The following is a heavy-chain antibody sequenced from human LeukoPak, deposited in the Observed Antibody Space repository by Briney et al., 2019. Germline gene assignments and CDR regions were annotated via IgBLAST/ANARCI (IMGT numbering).Heavy chain of an antibody. CDR3: ARDAAVRI. J-gene: IGHJ4*02. Sequence: SETLSLTCTVSGGFISTYYWSWIRQPPGKGLEWIGYIYHSGSTNYNPALKSRVTMSVDTSKNQFSLNPNSVTAADTAVYYCARDAAVRIWGQGTLVTVSS. V-gene: IGHV4-59*01. CDR1: GGFISTYY. D-gene: IGHD6-13*01. CDR2: IYHSGST.